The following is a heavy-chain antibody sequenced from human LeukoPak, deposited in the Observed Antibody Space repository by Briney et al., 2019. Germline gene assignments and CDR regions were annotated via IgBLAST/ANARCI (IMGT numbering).Heavy chain of an antibody. D-gene: IGHD6-13*01. Sequence: ASVKVSCKASGYTFTGYYMHWVRQAPRQRLEWMGWINPNSGGTNYAQKFQGWVTMTRDTSISTAYVELSRLRSDDTAVYYCARDAYSSSWYWLIDYWGQGTLVTVSS. V-gene: IGHV1-2*04. CDR2: INPNSGGT. CDR3: ARDAYSSSWYWLIDY. J-gene: IGHJ4*02. CDR1: GYTFTGYY.